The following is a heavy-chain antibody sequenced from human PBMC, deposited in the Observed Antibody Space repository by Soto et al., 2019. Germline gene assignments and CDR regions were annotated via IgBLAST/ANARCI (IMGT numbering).Heavy chain of an antibody. CDR3: ARVHVITFGGVIVPHFDY. D-gene: IGHD3-16*02. Sequence: SETLSLTCTVSGGSISSYYWSWIGQPPGKGLEWIGYIYYSGSTNYNPSLKSRVTISVDTSKNQFSLKLSSVTAADTAVYYCARVHVITFGGVIVPHFDYWGQGTLVTVS. J-gene: IGHJ4*02. V-gene: IGHV4-59*01. CDR1: GGSISSYY. CDR2: IYYSGST.